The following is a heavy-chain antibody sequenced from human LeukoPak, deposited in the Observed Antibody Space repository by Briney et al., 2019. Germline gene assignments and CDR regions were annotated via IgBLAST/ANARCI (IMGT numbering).Heavy chain of an antibody. CDR2: VSYDGDNK. D-gene: IGHD3-3*01. V-gene: IGHV3-30*18. J-gene: IGHJ4*02. Sequence: GGSLRLSCAASGFTFSSYWMSWVRQALGKGLEWVAVVSYDGDNKYYADSVKGRFTISRDNSKNTLYLQMNSLRAEDTAVYYCAKTLYDFWSGYSYYFDYWGQGTLVTVSS. CDR1: GFTFSSYW. CDR3: AKTLYDFWSGYSYYFDY.